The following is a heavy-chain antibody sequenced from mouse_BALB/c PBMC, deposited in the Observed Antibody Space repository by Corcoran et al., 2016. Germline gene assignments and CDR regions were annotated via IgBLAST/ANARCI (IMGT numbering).Heavy chain of an antibody. J-gene: IGHJ4*01. Sequence: EVQLQQSGPELVKPGASVKMSCKASGYTFTSYVLHWVKQKPGQGLVWIGYINPYNDGTKYNEKFKGKATLTSDKSSSTAYMELSSLTSEDSAVYYCCYYALDYWGQGTSVTVS. CDR2: INPYNDGT. CDR1: GYTFTSYV. CDR3: CYYALDY. V-gene: IGHV1S136*01.